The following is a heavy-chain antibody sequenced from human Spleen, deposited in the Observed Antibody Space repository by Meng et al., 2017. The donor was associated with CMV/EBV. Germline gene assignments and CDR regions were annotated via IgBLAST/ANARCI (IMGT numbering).Heavy chain of an antibody. CDR2: ISPYDGP. CDR3: ARDLEYCGSTSCFEDCFDP. CDR1: TFTHYG. Sequence: TFTHYGISWVRQAPGRGLEWIGWISPYDGPNYARNLRGRVTLTTDTSTTTAYMELRSLRSDDTAVYYCARDLEYCGSTSCFEDCFDPWGQGTLVT. J-gene: IGHJ5*02. V-gene: IGHV1-18*01. D-gene: IGHD2-2*01.